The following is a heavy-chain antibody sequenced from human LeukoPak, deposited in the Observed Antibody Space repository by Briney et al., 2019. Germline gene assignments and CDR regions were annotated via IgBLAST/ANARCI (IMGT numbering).Heavy chain of an antibody. Sequence: SETLSLTCAVSGGSISSNNWWGWVRQPPGKGLEWIGEIYHSGSPNYNPSLKSRVTISVDKSRNHFSLNLSSVTAADTAVYYCARVNINDWHSCDYWGQGTLVTVSS. J-gene: IGHJ4*02. D-gene: IGHD1/OR15-1a*01. CDR3: ARVNINDWHSCDY. CDR2: IYHSGSP. V-gene: IGHV4-4*02. CDR1: GGSISSNNW.